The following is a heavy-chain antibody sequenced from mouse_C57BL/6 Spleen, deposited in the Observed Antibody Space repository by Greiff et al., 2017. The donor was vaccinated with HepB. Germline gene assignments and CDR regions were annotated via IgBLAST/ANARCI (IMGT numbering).Heavy chain of an antibody. CDR1: GYAFSSSW. J-gene: IGHJ4*01. Sequence: QVQLKESGPELVKPGASVKISCKASGYAFSSSWMNWVMQRPGKGLEWIVRIYPGDGDTNYNGKFKGKSTLTADKSSSTAYMQLSSLTSEDSAVYFCAREEASSEMDDWGKGTSVTVST. CDR3: AREEASSEMDD. CDR2: IYPGDGDT. V-gene: IGHV1-82*01.